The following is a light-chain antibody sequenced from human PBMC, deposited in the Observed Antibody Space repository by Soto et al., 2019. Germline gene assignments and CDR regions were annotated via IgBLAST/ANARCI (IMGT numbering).Light chain of an antibody. CDR3: MLRVATGVWV. CDR1: SGSVSTSHY. V-gene: IGLV8-61*01. CDR2: NIE. Sequence: QTVVTQEASLSVSPGGTVTLTCGLNSGSVSTSHYPSWYQQTPGQPPRTLILNIESRPSGVPERFSGTIIGRRAALTIPGAESEDESDYYCMLRVATGVWVFGGGTKLTVL. J-gene: IGLJ3*02.